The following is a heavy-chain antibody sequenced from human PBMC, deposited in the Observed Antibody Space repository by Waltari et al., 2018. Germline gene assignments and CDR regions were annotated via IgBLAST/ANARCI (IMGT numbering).Heavy chain of an antibody. J-gene: IGHJ4*02. D-gene: IGHD1-26*01. CDR3: ARVSGSYWYFDY. CDR2: IYYSGST. V-gene: IGHV4-59*01. CDR1: GGSISSYY. Sequence: QVQLQESGPGLVKPSETLSLTCTVSGGSISSYYWSWIRQPPGKGLEWIGYIYYSGSTNYNPSLKSRVTISVDTSKNQFSLKLSSVTAADTAVYYCARVSGSYWYFDYWGQGTLVTVSS.